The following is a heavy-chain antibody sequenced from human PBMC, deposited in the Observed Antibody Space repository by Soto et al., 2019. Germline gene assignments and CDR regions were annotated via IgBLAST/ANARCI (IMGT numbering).Heavy chain of an antibody. CDR3: ARHGSGSRRLNFDY. J-gene: IGHJ4*02. V-gene: IGHV4-39*01. D-gene: IGHD1-26*01. Sequence: QLQLQESGPGLVKPSETLSLTCTVSGGSISSSSYYWGWIRQPPGKGLEWIGSIYYSGSTYYNPSLKSRVTISVDTSKTQFSLKLSSVTAADTAVYYCARHGSGSRRLNFDYWGQGTLVTVSS. CDR1: GGSISSSSYY. CDR2: IYYSGST.